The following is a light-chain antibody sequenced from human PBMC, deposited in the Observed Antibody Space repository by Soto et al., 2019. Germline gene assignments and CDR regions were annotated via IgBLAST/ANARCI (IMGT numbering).Light chain of an antibody. CDR2: WAS. J-gene: IGKJ1*01. Sequence: DIVLTQSPDSLAVSVGERATINCKSNQSLLFSSNNKDYLAWYQQKPGQPPKLLIYWASTRESGVPDRFSGSGSGTDFTLTISSLQAEDVAVYYCQQYYSTLWTFGQGTKVDIK. CDR3: QQYYSTLWT. V-gene: IGKV4-1*01. CDR1: QSLLFSSNNKDY.